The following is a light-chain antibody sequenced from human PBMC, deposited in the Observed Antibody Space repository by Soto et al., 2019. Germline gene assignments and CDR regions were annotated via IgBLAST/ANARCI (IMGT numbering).Light chain of an antibody. J-gene: IGLJ1*01. Sequence: SVLTQPASVSGSPGQSIAISCTGTSSDVGGYNYVSRYQQHPGKAPKLLINNVSNRPSGVSSRFSGSKSGNTASLTISGLQAEDEADYYCSSYTISSTYVFGTGTKVTVL. V-gene: IGLV2-14*01. CDR3: SSYTISSTYV. CDR2: NVS. CDR1: SSDVGGYNY.